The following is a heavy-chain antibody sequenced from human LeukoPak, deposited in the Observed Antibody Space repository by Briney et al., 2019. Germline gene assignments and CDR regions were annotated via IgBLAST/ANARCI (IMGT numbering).Heavy chain of an antibody. J-gene: IGHJ4*02. V-gene: IGHV4-59*01. CDR3: ARERAAAGDFDY. Sequence: PSETLSLTCTVSGVSISSYYWSWIRQPPGKGLEWIGYIYYSGSTNYNPSLKSRVTISVDTSKNQFSLKLTSVTAADTAVYYCARERAAAGDFDYWGQGTLVTVSS. CDR2: IYYSGST. CDR1: GVSISSYY. D-gene: IGHD6-13*01.